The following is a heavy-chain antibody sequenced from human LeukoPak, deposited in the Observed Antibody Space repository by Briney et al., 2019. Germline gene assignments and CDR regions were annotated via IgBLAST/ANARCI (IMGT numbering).Heavy chain of an antibody. CDR1: GXTFSGYG. V-gene: IGHV3-23*01. CDR3: AKSDDYNDRYYFVS. Sequence: PGGSLRLSCAASGXTFSGYGMSWVRQAPGKGQEWVSGISGRGDNTDYADSVKGRFTISRDNSKNTLYLQMNSLRAEDTAVYYCAKSDDYNDRYYFVSWGQGTLVTVSS. D-gene: IGHD5-24*01. J-gene: IGHJ4*02. CDR2: ISGRGDNT.